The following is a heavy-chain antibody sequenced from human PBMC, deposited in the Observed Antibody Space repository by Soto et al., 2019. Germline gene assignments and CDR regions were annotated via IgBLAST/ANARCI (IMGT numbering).Heavy chain of an antibody. J-gene: IGHJ1*01. D-gene: IGHD3-16*02. CDR3: ATSRLGELSSPGYFQH. CDR1: GFTFSSYA. V-gene: IGHV3-23*01. Sequence: PGGSLRLSCAASGFTFSSYAMSWVRQAPGKGLEWVSAISGSGGSTYYADSVKGRFTISRDNSKNTLYLQMNSLRAEDTAVYYCATSRLGELSSPGYFQHWGQGTLVTVSS. CDR2: ISGSGGST.